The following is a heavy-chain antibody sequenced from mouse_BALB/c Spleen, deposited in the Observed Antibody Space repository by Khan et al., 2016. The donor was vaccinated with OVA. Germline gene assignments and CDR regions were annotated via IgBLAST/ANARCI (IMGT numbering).Heavy chain of an antibody. V-gene: IGHV2-6-1*01. CDR3: ARQPYYHYYVMDY. D-gene: IGHD2-10*01. J-gene: IGHJ4*01. CDR1: GFSLTDYG. Sequence: QVQLKQSGPALVAPSQSLSITCTISGFSLTDYGVHWVRQPPGKGLEWLVVIWSDGSTTYNSALKSRLSISKDNSKSQVFLKMNSLQTDVTAVYYCARQPYYHYYVMDYWGQGTSVTVSS. CDR2: IWSDGST.